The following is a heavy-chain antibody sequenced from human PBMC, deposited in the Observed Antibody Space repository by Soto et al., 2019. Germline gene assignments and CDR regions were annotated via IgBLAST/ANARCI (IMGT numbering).Heavy chain of an antibody. V-gene: IGHV3-30-3*01. CDR2: ISYDGSNK. CDR1: GFTFSSYA. Sequence: LRLSCAASGFTFSSYAMHWVRQAPGKGLEWVAVISYDGSNKYYADSVKGRFTISRDNSKDTLYLQMNSLRAEDTAVYYCAREAGTGGYYFDYWGQGTLVTVSS. J-gene: IGHJ4*02. D-gene: IGHD6-13*01. CDR3: AREAGTGGYYFDY.